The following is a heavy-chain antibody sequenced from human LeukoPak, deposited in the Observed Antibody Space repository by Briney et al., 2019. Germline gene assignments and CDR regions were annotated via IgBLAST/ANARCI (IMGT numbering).Heavy chain of an antibody. D-gene: IGHD3-22*01. CDR2: ISSSSSYI. Sequence: GGSLRLSCAASGFTSSSYSMNWVRQAPGKGLEWVSSISSSSSYIYYADSVKGRFTISRDNAKNSLYLQMNSLRAEDTAVYYCARDADYYDSSAPPYWGQGTLVTVSS. V-gene: IGHV3-21*01. CDR3: ARDADYYDSSAPPY. J-gene: IGHJ4*02. CDR1: GFTSSSYS.